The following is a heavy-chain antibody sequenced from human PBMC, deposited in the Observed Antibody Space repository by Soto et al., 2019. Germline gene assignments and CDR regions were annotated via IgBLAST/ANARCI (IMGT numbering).Heavy chain of an antibody. CDR2: IIPIFGTA. V-gene: IGHV1-69*06. CDR1: GDTFSSYA. D-gene: IGHD5-12*01. Sequence: SVKVSCKASGDTFSSYAISWVRQAPGQGLEWMGGIIPIFGTANYAQKFQGRVTITADKSTSTAYMELSSLRSEDTAVYYCARGIGKMATIGNNWCDPWGQGTLVTVSS. J-gene: IGHJ5*02. CDR3: ARGIGKMATIGNNWCDP.